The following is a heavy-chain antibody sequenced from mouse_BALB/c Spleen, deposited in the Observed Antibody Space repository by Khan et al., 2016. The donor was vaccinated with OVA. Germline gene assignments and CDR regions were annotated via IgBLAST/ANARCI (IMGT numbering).Heavy chain of an antibody. CDR3: ARVNGSTGVDY. CDR1: GFTFSRHA. V-gene: IGHV5-6-5*01. J-gene: IGHJ2*01. CDR2: IGSVVSR. Sequence: EVELVESGGGLVKPGGSLKLSCAASGFTFSRHAMSWVRQTPERRLGWVASIGSVVSRSYPANVKGRFPIPRDNARNILYLQMSSLRSDDSAMYYCARVNGSTGVDYWGQGTTLTVSS.